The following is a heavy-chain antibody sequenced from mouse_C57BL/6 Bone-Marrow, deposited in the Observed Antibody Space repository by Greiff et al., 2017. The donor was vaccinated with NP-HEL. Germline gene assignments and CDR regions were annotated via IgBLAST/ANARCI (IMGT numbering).Heavy chain of an antibody. CDR1: GFTFSDYY. Sequence: EVQLVESGGGLVQPGGSLKLSCAASGFTFSDYYMYWVRQTPEKRLEWVAYISNGGGSTYYPDTVKGRFTISRDNAKNTLYLQMSRLKSEDTAMYYCAREGLWYHWYFDVWGTGTTVTVSS. J-gene: IGHJ1*03. CDR3: AREGLWYHWYFDV. D-gene: IGHD2-1*01. CDR2: ISNGGGST. V-gene: IGHV5-12*01.